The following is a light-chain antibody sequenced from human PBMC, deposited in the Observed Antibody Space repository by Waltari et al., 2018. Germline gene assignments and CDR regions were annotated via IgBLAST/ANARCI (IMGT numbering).Light chain of an antibody. CDR3: QTGGHGTWV. Sequence: QLVLTQSPSASASLGASVKLTCTLDSGHSSNIIAWLQQRPEKGPRYLMKVNSDGSHTKGDEVPDRFSVSSSGAERYLTISNVQSEDEADYYCQTGGHGTWVFGGGTTLTVL. CDR1: SGHSSNI. V-gene: IGLV4-69*01. J-gene: IGLJ3*02. CDR2: VNSDGSH.